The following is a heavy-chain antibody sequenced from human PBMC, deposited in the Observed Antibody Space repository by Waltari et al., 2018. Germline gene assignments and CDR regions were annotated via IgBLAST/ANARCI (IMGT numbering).Heavy chain of an antibody. CDR2: ISPSSSTI. CDR3: VREYDSGGAGY. D-gene: IGHD3-22*01. Sequence: EVQLVESGGGLVQPGGSRSLSCSSSGFRFRSYGMNWVRQAPGKGLEWVSYISPSSSTITYADSMKGRFTISRDNAKNSLYLQMNSLRADDTAVYYCVREYDSGGAGYWGQGTLVTVSS. V-gene: IGHV3-48*04. J-gene: IGHJ4*02. CDR1: GFRFRSYG.